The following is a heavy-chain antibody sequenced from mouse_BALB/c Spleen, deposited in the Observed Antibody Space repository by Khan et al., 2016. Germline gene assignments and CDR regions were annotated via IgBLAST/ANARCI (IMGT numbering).Heavy chain of an antibody. CDR1: GYSFTNYG. J-gene: IGHJ3*01. CDR3: ARWGYDYAWFAY. V-gene: IGHV9-3*02. Sequence: QSQLVQSGPELKKPGETVKISCKASGYSFTNYGMNWVKQAPGKGLKWMGWIDTNTGEPTYAEDFKGRFAFSLETSAITAYLQINNLKNDDTATYFCARWGYDYAWFAYWGQGTLVTVSA. D-gene: IGHD2-4*01. CDR2: IDTNTGEP.